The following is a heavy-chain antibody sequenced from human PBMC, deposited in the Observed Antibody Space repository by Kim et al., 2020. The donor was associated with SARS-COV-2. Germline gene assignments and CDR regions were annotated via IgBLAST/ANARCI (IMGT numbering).Heavy chain of an antibody. J-gene: IGHJ4*02. CDR1: GFSFTNYG. V-gene: IGHV1-18*01. D-gene: IGHD5-18*01. Sequence: ASVKVSCKASGFSFTNYGISWVRLAAGQGLEWLGWTSPSSGNTKYAQKVRDRVTLTTDTSTKTVYLDLRGLTSDDTGVYFCARWDTTKLTLLYSWGQGTQLTVSS. CDR3: ARWDTTKLTLLYS. CDR2: TSPSSGNT.